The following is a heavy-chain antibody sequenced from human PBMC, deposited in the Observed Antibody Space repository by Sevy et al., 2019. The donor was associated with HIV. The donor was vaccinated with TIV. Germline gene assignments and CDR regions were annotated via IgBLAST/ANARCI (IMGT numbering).Heavy chain of an antibody. J-gene: IGHJ5*02. CDR2: IYYSGST. CDR1: GGSVSSGSYY. V-gene: IGHV4-39*01. CDR3: ARVTWYTSGWYWFEP. D-gene: IGHD6-19*01. Sequence: SETLSLTCTVSGGSVSSGSYYWSWIRQPPGQGLEWIGSIYYSGSTYYKPSLKSRVTISVDTSKNQFSLKLSSVTAADTAVYYCARVTWYTSGWYWFEPWGQGTLVTVSS.